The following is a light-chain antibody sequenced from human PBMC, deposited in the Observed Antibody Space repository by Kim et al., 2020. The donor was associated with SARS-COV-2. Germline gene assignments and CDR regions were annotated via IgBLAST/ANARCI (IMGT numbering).Light chain of an antibody. CDR1: QTISRDY. J-gene: IGKJ2*01. CDR2: GTY. CDR3: QRYRGSPPGYT. Sequence: EIVLTQSPDTLSLSPGERATLSCRASQTISRDYIAWYQQKPGQAPRLLMYGTYRRASGVPDRFTGSGSGTGFTLTIARLEPEDFAVYYCQRYRGSPPGYTFGQGTKVEIK. V-gene: IGKV3-20*01.